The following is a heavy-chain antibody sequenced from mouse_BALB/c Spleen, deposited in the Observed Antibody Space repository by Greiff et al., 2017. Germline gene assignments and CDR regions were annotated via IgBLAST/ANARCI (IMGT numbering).Heavy chain of an antibody. CDR1: GFTFSSYG. Sequence: EVQVVESGGDLVKPGGSLKLSCAASGFTFSSYGMSWVRQTPDKRLEWVATISSGGSYTYYPDSVKGRFTISRDNAKNTLYLQMSSLKSEDTAMYYCASYRYDVAYWGQGTLVTVSA. V-gene: IGHV5-6*01. J-gene: IGHJ3*01. D-gene: IGHD2-14*01. CDR2: ISSGGSYT. CDR3: ASYRYDVAY.